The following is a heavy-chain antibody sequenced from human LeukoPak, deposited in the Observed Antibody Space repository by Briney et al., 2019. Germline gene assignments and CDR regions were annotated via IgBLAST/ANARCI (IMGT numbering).Heavy chain of an antibody. Sequence: RTSETLSLTCSVSGGSTRSNSDHWDWIRQAPGKGLEWIGSMFYSGRTYYNASLKSRVIISVDTSKNQFSLRLRSVTAADTAVYYCARRPRYDGSGSNDWFDPWGQGTLVTVSS. J-gene: IGHJ5*02. CDR2: MFYSGRT. V-gene: IGHV4-39*01. D-gene: IGHD3-10*01. CDR1: GGSTRSNSDH. CDR3: ARRPRYDGSGSNDWFDP.